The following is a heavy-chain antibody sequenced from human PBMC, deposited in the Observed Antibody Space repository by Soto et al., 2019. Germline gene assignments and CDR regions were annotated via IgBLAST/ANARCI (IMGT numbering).Heavy chain of an antibody. CDR2: ISSSSGST. V-gene: IGHV3-NL1*01. CDR1: GVIFSGYG. J-gene: IGHJ4*02. CDR3: LPAIVRGPFEY. Sequence: GGSLRLSCVAPGVIFSGYGMHWVRQAPGKGLEWVSVISSSSGSTYYADSVKGRFTISRDNAKNTLYLEMNSLRVEDTAVYYCLPAIVRGPFEYWGQGTLVTVSS. D-gene: IGHD3-10*01.